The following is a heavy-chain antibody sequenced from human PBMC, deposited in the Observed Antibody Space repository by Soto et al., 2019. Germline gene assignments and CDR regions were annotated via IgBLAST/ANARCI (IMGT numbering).Heavy chain of an antibody. D-gene: IGHD2-15*01. CDR3: ARGSIVVVVAAISAFDI. CDR2: MNPNSGNT. J-gene: IGHJ3*02. V-gene: IGHV1-8*01. Sequence: GASVKVSYKASGYTFTSYDINWVRQATGQGLEWMGWMNPNSGNTGYAQKFQGRVTMTRNTSISTAYMELSSLRSEDTAVYYCARGSIVVVVAAISAFDIWGQGTMVT. CDR1: GYTFTSYD.